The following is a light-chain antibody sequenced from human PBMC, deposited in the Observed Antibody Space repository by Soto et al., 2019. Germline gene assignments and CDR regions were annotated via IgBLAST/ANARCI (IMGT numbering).Light chain of an antibody. CDR3: MQGTHWPPT. V-gene: IGKV2-30*01. Sequence: DVVLTQSPLSLPVTLGQPASISCRSSQSLLYTDGNTYLHWFQQRRGQSPRRLIYKVSNRDSGVPDRFRGSGSVTDFTLKISRVEAEDVGIYYCMQGTHWPPTFGPGTKVDIK. CDR2: KVS. CDR1: QSLLYTDGNTY. J-gene: IGKJ3*01.